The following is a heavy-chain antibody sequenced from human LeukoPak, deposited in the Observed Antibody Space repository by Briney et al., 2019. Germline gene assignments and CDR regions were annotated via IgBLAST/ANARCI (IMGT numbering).Heavy chain of an antibody. V-gene: IGHV3-21*01. CDR3: ARATSFDY. J-gene: IGHJ4*02. CDR1: GFTLSSYS. Sequence: GGSLRLSCAASGFTLSSYSMNWVRQAPGKGLEWVSSISGSSSFLYYTDSVKGRFTISRDNAKDSLYLQMNSLRAEDTAVYYCARATSFDYWGQGTLVTVSS. CDR2: ISGSSSFL.